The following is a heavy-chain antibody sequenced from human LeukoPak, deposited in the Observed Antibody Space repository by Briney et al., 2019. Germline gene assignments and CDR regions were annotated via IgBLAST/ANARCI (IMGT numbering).Heavy chain of an antibody. J-gene: IGHJ4*02. D-gene: IGHD3-22*01. CDR3: AREGVDYYDSSAYLDY. CDR2: IIPIFGTT. Sequence: SVKVSCKASGGTFSSYGIGWVRQAPGQGLEWMGGIIPIFGTTKYAQKFQGRVTITADESTSTAYMEVSSLRSEDTAVYYCAREGVDYYDSSAYLDYWGQGTLVTVSS. V-gene: IGHV1-69*13. CDR1: GGTFSSYG.